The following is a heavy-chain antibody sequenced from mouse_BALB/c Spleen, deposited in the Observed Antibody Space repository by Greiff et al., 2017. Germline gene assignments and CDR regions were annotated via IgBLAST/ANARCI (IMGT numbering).Heavy chain of an antibody. CDR2: ISSGGSYT. J-gene: IGHJ4*01. CDR1: GFTFSSYG. Sequence: EVHLVESGGGLVQPGGSLKLSCAASGFTFSSYGMSWVRQTPDKRLEWVATISSGGSYTYYPDSVKGRFTISRDNAKNTLYLQMSSLKSEDTAMYYCARITMITPGYAMDYWGQGTSVTVSS. CDR3: ARITMITPGYAMDY. D-gene: IGHD2-4*01. V-gene: IGHV5-6*01.